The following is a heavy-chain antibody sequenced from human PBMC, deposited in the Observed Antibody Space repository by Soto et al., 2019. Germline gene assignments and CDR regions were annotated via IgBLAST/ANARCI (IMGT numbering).Heavy chain of an antibody. CDR3: ARGGVAHFTIFGVDPKNWFDP. V-gene: IGHV1-46*01. Sequence: ASVKVSCKASGYTFTSYYMHWVRQAPGQGLEWMGIINPSGGSTSYAQKFQGRVTMTRDTSTSTVYMELSSLRSEDTAVYYCARGGVAHFTIFGVDPKNWFDPWGQGTRVTVAS. J-gene: IGHJ5*02. D-gene: IGHD3-3*01. CDR2: INPSGGST. CDR1: GYTFTSYY.